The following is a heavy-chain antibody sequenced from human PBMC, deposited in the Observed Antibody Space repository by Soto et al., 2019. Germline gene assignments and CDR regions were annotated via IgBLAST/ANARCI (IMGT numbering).Heavy chain of an antibody. V-gene: IGHV3-15*01. Sequence: GGSLRLSCAASGFTFSNAWMSWVRQAPGKGLEWVGRIKSKTDGGTTDYAAPVKGRFTISRDDSKNTLYLQMNSLKTEDTAVYYCTTVVHPLAARPNYYYYYMDVWGKGTTVTVSS. D-gene: IGHD6-6*01. CDR2: IKSKTDGGTT. CDR1: GFTFSNAW. CDR3: TTVVHPLAARPNYYYYYMDV. J-gene: IGHJ6*03.